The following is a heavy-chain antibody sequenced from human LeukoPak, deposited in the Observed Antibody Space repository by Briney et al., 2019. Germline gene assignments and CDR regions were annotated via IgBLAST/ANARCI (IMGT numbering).Heavy chain of an antibody. CDR1: GGSISSYY. J-gene: IGHJ4*02. Sequence: SETLSLTCTVSGGSISSYYWSWIRQPAGKGLEWIGRIYTSGSTNYNPSLKSRVTMSVDTSKNQFSLKLSSVTAADTAVYYCARGNPAFIGQWLAVVIAPDFDYWGQGTLVTVSS. CDR3: ARGNPAFIGQWLAVVIAPDFDY. CDR2: IYTSGST. D-gene: IGHD6-19*01. V-gene: IGHV4-4*07.